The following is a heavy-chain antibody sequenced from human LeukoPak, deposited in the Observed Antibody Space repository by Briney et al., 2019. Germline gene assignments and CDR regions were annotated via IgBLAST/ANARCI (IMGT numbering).Heavy chain of an antibody. V-gene: IGHV1-2*02. D-gene: IGHD4-23*01. CDR3: ARAPAAIFTVEY. Sequence: ASVKVSCKASGYTFTGYYMHWVPQAPGQRLEWMGWINPNSGGTNYAQKFQGRVTITRDTSISTAHMELSRLRPDDPAGFYCARAPAAIFTVEYWGQGTLVSVSS. CDR1: GYTFTGYY. J-gene: IGHJ4*02. CDR2: INPNSGGT.